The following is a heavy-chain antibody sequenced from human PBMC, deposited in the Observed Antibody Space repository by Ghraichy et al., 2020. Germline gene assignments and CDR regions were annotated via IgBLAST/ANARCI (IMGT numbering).Heavy chain of an antibody. D-gene: IGHD1-26*01. V-gene: IGHV1-24*01. CDR3: ATPGRVGATFRAFDI. J-gene: IGHJ3*02. CDR1: GYTLTELS. Sequence: ASVKVSCKVSGYTLTELSMHWVRQAPGKGLEWMGGFDPEDGETIYAQKFQGRVTMTEDTSTDTAYMELSSLRSEDTAVYYCATPGRVGATFRAFDIWGQGTMVTVSS. CDR2: FDPEDGET.